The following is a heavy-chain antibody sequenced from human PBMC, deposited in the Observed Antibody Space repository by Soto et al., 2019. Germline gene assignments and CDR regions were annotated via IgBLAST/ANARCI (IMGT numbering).Heavy chain of an antibody. Sequence: QVQLVESGGGVVQPGRSLRLSCAASGFSFSYYGMHWVRQAPGKGLEWVAVILYDGSNEWYSDSVTGRFTISSDNSRKTVYLQTSSPRVEDTAVYYCAREDWDTAMYTVDYGGQGTVVSVSS. D-gene: IGHD5-18*01. J-gene: IGHJ4*02. CDR2: ILYDGSNE. V-gene: IGHV3-33*05. CDR3: AREDWDTAMYTVDY. CDR1: GFSFSYYG.